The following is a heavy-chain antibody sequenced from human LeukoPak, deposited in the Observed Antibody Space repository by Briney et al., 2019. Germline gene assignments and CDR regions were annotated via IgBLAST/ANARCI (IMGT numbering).Heavy chain of an antibody. CDR3: AHSGELELRLPSDY. CDR1: GFTFSSYA. J-gene: IGHJ4*02. CDR2: ISGSGGST. Sequence: PGGSLRLSCAASGFTFSSYAMGWVRQAPGKGLEWVSAISGSGGSTYYADSVKGRFTISRDNSKYTLYLQMNSLRAEDTAVYYCAHSGELELRLPSDYWGQGTLVTVSS. V-gene: IGHV3-23*01. D-gene: IGHD1-7*01.